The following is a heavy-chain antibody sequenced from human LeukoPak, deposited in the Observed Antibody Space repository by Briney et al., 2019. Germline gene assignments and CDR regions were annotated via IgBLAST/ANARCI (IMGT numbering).Heavy chain of an antibody. J-gene: IGHJ4*02. CDR3: ARDLLSGNSVIDS. D-gene: IGHD4-23*01. V-gene: IGHV3-74*01. Sequence: GGSLRLSWAASGFTLTDYWMYWVRQAPGKGLVWVSRINTDGSRTDYADSVKGRITISRDNAKNTLFLQMNSLTTEDTGVYYCARDLLSGNSVIDSWGQGTLVTVSS. CDR1: GFTLTDYW. CDR2: INTDGSRT.